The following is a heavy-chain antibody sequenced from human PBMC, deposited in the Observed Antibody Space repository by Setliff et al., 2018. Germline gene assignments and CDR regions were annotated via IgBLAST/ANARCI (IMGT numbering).Heavy chain of an antibody. V-gene: IGHV1-8*01. CDR1: GYTFTSYD. J-gene: IGHJ6*02. CDR2: MNPNRGNT. D-gene: IGHD2-21*02. Sequence: ASVKVSCKASGYTFTSYDINWVRQATGQGLEWMGWMNPNRGNTGYAQKFQGRVTMTRNTSISTAYMELSSLRSEDTAVYYCARAPDCGGDCYAPTPKYYYYYYGMDVWGQGTTVTVSS. CDR3: ARAPDCGGDCYAPTPKYYYYYYGMDV.